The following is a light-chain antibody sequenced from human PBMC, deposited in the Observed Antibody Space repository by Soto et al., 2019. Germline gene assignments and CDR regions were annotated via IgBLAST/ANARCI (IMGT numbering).Light chain of an antibody. V-gene: IGLV2-8*01. CDR3: SSYAGSNNLV. J-gene: IGLJ3*02. CDR2: EVS. CDR1: SSDVGGYNY. Sequence: QSALTQPPSASGSPGQSVTTSCTGTSSDVGGYNYFSWYQQHPGQAPKLMIYEVSKRPSRDPDRFSGSKSGNTAYLTISGLQSEDEADYYCSSYAGSNNLVFGGGTKLTVL.